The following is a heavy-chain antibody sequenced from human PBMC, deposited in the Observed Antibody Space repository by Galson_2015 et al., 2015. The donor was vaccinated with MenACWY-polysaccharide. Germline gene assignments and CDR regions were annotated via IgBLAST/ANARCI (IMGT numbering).Heavy chain of an antibody. J-gene: IGHJ4*02. CDR2: ISGAGHTI. Sequence: SLRLSCAASGFPFSTHEMNWVRQAPGKELEWISYISGAGHTIYYADSVKGRFTVSRDNAKNLLYLQMNSLRAEDTAVYYCARLTTVTPVDYWGQGTLVTVSS. CDR3: ARLTTVTPVDY. CDR1: GFPFSTHE. D-gene: IGHD4-17*01. V-gene: IGHV3-48*03.